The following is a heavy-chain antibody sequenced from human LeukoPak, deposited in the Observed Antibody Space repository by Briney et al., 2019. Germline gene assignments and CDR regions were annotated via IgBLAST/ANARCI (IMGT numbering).Heavy chain of an antibody. J-gene: IGHJ4*02. CDR3: TTESGYEGLFDY. V-gene: IGHV3-15*01. CDR2: IKSKTDGGTT. CDR1: GFTFSNAW. D-gene: IGHD5-12*01. Sequence: GGSLRLSCAASGFTFSNAWMSWVREARGKGREWVGRIKSKTDGGTTDLAAPVKGRFTISRDDSKNTLYLQMNSMKTEDTAVYYCTTESGYEGLFDYWGQGTLVTVSS.